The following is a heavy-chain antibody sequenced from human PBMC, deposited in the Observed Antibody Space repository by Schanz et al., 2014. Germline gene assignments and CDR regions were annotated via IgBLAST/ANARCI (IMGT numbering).Heavy chain of an antibody. D-gene: IGHD3-22*01. Sequence: EGQLAESGGGLVQPGGSLRLSCAASGFTFTTHSMTWVRQAPGKGLEWVSVIYSGIGAYYADSVKDRFTVSRDNSKNTVYLQMNRLRAEDTAVYYCARVHHYDPSGWGYFDYWGQGALVTVSS. V-gene: IGHV3-66*01. J-gene: IGHJ4*02. CDR1: GFTFTTHS. CDR2: IYSGIGA. CDR3: ARVHHYDPSGWGYFDY.